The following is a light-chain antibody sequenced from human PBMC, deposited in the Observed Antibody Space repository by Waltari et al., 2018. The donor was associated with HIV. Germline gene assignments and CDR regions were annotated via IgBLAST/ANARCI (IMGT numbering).Light chain of an antibody. CDR2: DVS. J-gene: IGLJ1*01. Sequence: QSALTQPRSVSGSPGQSVTISCPGTSSDVGGYNYVSWYQQHPGKAPKLVIYDVSKRPSGVPDRFSGSKSANTASLTISGLQAEDEADYYYCSYAGSYTYVFGTGTKVTVL. CDR3: CSYAGSYTYV. V-gene: IGLV2-11*02. CDR1: SSDVGGYNY.